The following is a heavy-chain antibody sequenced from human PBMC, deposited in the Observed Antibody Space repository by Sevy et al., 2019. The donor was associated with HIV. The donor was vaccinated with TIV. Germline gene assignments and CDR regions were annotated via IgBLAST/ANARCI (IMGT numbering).Heavy chain of an antibody. Sequence: SETLSLTCTVSGGSISSSSYYWGWIRQPPGKGLEWIGSIYYSGSTYYNPSLKSRVTISVDTSKNQFSLKLSSVTAAATAVYYCARQSGPLYYYDSSGYYGYFDYWGKGTLVTVSS. CDR2: IYYSGST. CDR1: GGSISSSSYY. J-gene: IGHJ4*02. D-gene: IGHD3-22*01. V-gene: IGHV4-39*01. CDR3: ARQSGPLYYYDSSGYYGYFDY.